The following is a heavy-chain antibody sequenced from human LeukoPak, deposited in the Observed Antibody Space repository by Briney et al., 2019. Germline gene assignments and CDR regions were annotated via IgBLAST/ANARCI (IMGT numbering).Heavy chain of an antibody. CDR3: ARVGPLEDYGSGSYYNSHIDY. Sequence: ASVKVSCKASGYTFTGYYMHWVRQAPGQGLEWMGWINPNSGGTNYAQKFQGRVTMTRDTSISTAYMELSRLRSDDTAVYYCARVGPLEDYGSGSYYNSHIDYWGQGTLVTVSS. J-gene: IGHJ4*02. CDR2: INPNSGGT. V-gene: IGHV1-2*02. CDR1: GYTFTGYY. D-gene: IGHD3-10*01.